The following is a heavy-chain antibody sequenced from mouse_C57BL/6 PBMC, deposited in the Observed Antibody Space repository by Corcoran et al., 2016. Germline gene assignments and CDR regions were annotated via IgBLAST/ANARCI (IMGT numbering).Heavy chain of an antibody. CDR2: IYWDDDK. CDR1: GFSLSTSGMG. V-gene: IGHV8-12*01. CDR3: ARCHYYGSSHYFDY. Sequence: QVTPKESGPGILQSSQTLSLTCSFSGFSLSTSGMGVSWIRQPSGKGLEWLAHIYWDDDKRYNPSLKSRLTISKDTSRNQVFLKITSVDTADTATYYCARCHYYGSSHYFDYWGQGTTLTVSS. D-gene: IGHD1-1*01. J-gene: IGHJ2*01.